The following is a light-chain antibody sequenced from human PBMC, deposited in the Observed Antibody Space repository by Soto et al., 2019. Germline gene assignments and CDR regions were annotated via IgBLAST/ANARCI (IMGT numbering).Light chain of an antibody. Sequence: EIVLTQSPGTLSLSPGERATLSCRASQGVTSNYLAWYQQRPGQAPRLLIYGASNRATGIPDRFSGGGSGTDFTLTISRLEPEDFGMYYCQQYGSSSPTTFGQGTRLKIE. CDR3: QQYGSSSPTT. CDR2: GAS. V-gene: IGKV3-20*01. CDR1: QGVTSNY. J-gene: IGKJ5*01.